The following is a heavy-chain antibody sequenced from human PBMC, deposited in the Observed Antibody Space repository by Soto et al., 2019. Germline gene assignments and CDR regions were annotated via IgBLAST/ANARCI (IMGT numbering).Heavy chain of an antibody. CDR1: GVTFSSFA. CDR3: ARSTGSGFRPGTHRFNWFAP. CDR2: IIPIFRTP. J-gene: IGHJ5*02. D-gene: IGHD5-12*01. V-gene: IGHV1-69*01. Sequence: QVQLVQSGAEVKQPGSSVKVSCQASGVTFSSFAISWVRQAPGQGLEWMGGIIPIFRTPNYAQNFQGRVTITAVESTSSVYMELSRLRSEDTAVYYCARSTGSGFRPGTHRFNWFAPWGQGPLVTVSS.